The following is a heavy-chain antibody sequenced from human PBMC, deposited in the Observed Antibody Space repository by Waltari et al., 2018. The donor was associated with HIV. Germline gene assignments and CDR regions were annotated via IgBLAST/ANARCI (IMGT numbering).Heavy chain of an antibody. J-gene: IGHJ5*02. CDR1: GGSISSFH. Sequence: QVQLQESGPGLVKPSETLSLTCSVSGGSISSFHWSWTRQSPGKGLEWIGDIYDSGRINTNPSLKSRVTISVETSKNQFSLKLSSVTAADSAIYYCARDSYISGYSNWFDPWGQGTLVTVSS. CDR2: IYDSGRI. D-gene: IGHD3-22*01. V-gene: IGHV4-59*01. CDR3: ARDSYISGYSNWFDP.